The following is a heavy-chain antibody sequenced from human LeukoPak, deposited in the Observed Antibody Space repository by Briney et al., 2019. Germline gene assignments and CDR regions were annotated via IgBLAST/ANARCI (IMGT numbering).Heavy chain of an antibody. Sequence: GGSLRLSCAASGFTFSSYAMSWVRQAPGKGLEYVSAISSNGGSTYYANSVRGRFTISRDNSKNTLYLQMGSLRAEDMAVYYCASEPDYEGAFDIWGQGTMVTVSS. CDR2: ISSNGGST. J-gene: IGHJ3*02. CDR3: ASEPDYEGAFDI. CDR1: GFTFSSYA. D-gene: IGHD4-17*01. V-gene: IGHV3-64*01.